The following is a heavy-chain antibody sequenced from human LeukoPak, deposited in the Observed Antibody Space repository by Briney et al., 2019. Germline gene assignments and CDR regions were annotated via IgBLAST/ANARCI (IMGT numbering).Heavy chain of an antibody. CDR1: GFTFSSYG. V-gene: IGHV3-30*02. CDR2: IRYDGSNK. CDR3: AKDSQSYGSGSYYPFDY. J-gene: IGHJ4*02. Sequence: GGSLRLSCAASGFTFSSYGMHWVRQAPGKGLEWVAFIRYDGSNKYYADSVKGRFTISRDNSKNTLYLQMNSLRAEDTAVYYCAKDSQSYGSGSYYPFDYWGQGTLVTVSS. D-gene: IGHD3-10*01.